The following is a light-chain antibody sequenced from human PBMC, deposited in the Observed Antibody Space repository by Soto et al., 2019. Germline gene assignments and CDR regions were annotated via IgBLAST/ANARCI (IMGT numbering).Light chain of an antibody. V-gene: IGLV7-46*01. CDR1: TGAVTSGHY. J-gene: IGLJ2*01. CDR2: DIS. CDR3: SLYYSGVRV. Sequence: QAVVTQEPSLTVSPGGTVTLTCSSSTGAVTSGHYPYWFQQKPGQAPKTLIYDISNKHSWTPARFSGSLLGGKAALTLSGAQPEDEADYHCSLYYSGVRVFGGGTKLTVL.